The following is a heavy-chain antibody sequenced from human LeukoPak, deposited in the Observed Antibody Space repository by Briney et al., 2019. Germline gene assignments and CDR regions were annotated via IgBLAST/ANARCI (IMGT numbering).Heavy chain of an antibody. CDR1: GFTFDDYG. Sequence: GGSLRLSCAASGFTFDDYGMSWVRQAPGKGVEWVSGINWNGGSTGYADSVKGRFTISRDNAKNSLYLQMNSLRAEDTALYYCARDYDSSGYSDAFDIWGQGTMVTVSS. V-gene: IGHV3-20*04. J-gene: IGHJ3*02. CDR2: INWNGGST. D-gene: IGHD3-22*01. CDR3: ARDYDSSGYSDAFDI.